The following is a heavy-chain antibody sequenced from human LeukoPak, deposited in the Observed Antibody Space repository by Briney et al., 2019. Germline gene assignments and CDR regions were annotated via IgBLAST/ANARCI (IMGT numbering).Heavy chain of an antibody. J-gene: IGHJ4*02. CDR3: AKSSGAIAAYYFDY. V-gene: IGHV3-9*01. CDR2: ISWNSGSI. D-gene: IGHD6-25*01. Sequence: GRSLRLSCAASGFTFDDYAMLWVRQAPGKGLEGVSGISWNSGSIGYADSVKGRFTISRDNAKNSLYLQMNSLRAEDTALYYCAKSSGAIAAYYFDYWGQGTLVTVSS. CDR1: GFTFDDYA.